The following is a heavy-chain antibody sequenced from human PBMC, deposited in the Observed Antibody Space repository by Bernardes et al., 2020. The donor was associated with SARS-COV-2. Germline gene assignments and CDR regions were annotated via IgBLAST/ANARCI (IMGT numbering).Heavy chain of an antibody. J-gene: IGHJ4*02. CDR3: ARETFSTSTPPF. CDR2: INHSGST. Sequence: SEPLSLTCAVYGGSFSDYYWSWIRQPPGKGLEWIGDINHSGSTNYNPSLKSRVTVSRDTSKSQFSLTLTSVTVADTAVYYCARETFSTSTPPFWGQGTLVTVTS. V-gene: IGHV4-34*01. D-gene: IGHD6-6*01. CDR1: GGSFSDYY.